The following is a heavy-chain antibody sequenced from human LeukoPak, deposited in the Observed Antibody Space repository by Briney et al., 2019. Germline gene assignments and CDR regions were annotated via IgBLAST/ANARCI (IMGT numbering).Heavy chain of an antibody. J-gene: IGHJ3*02. CDR3: ARGVYSGYADAFDI. V-gene: IGHV3-48*04. CDR1: GFTFSNYA. CDR2: ISSSGSTI. Sequence: PGGSLRLSCAASGFTFSNYAMNWVRQAPGKGLEWVSYISSSGSTIYYADSVKGRFTISRDNAKNSLYLQMNSLRAEDTAVYYCARGVYSGYADAFDIWGQGTMVTVSS. D-gene: IGHD5-12*01.